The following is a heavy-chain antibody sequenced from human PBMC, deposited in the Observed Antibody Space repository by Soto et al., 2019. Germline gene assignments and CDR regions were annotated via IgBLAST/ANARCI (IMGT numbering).Heavy chain of an antibody. Sequence: EVQLLEFGGGLVQPGGSLRLSCAASGLSFYNYAMSWVRQAPGKGLEWVSAITGSGDTTYYADSVKGRFTIARDNSKNTLYLQMTSLRADDTALYYCAKDGYTRPADAVDVWGQGKMVAVSS. J-gene: IGHJ3*01. D-gene: IGHD5-12*01. CDR2: ITGSGDTT. CDR3: AKDGYTRPADAVDV. V-gene: IGHV3-23*01. CDR1: GLSFYNYA.